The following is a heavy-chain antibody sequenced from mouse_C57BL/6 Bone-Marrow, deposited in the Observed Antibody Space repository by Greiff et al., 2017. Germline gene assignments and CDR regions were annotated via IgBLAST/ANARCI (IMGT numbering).Heavy chain of an antibody. CDR1: GYPFPSYW. CDR2: INPSSGYT. CDR3: ARGKIYYPFDY. Sequence: QVQLQQSGAELAKPGASVTLSCKASGYPFPSYWMHWVKPRPGQGLEWIGYINPSSGYTKYNQKFKDKATLTAGKSSSTAYMQLSSLTSEDSAVYYCARGKIYYPFDYWGQGTTLTVSS. J-gene: IGHJ2*01. D-gene: IGHD1-1*01. V-gene: IGHV1-7*01.